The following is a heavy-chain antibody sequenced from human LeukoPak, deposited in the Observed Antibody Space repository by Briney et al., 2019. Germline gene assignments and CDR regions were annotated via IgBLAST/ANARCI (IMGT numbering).Heavy chain of an antibody. D-gene: IGHD3-10*01. CDR1: GYTFSSYA. CDR3: ARAGRPMIGGVTPLEHFDS. Sequence: ASVKVSCKASGYTFSSYAIHWVRQAPGQGLEWMGWINAGVGNTKYSEKFRDRVTVTRDTPATTAYMELSSLRAEDTAVYYCARAGRPMIGGVTPLEHFDSWGQGTLVTVSS. J-gene: IGHJ4*02. CDR2: INAGVGNT. V-gene: IGHV1-3*01.